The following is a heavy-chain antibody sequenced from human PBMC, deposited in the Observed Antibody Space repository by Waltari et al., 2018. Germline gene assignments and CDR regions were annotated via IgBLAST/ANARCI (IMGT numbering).Heavy chain of an antibody. CDR3: AKDIVAAIWAFDH. J-gene: IGHJ4*02. Sequence: EVQVVESGGGLLHPGGSLRLSCAASGFTFSTYGMAWVRQAPGKGLQWVSGISGGGCPTYYADSVKGRFTISRDDSKHTLFLQMDSLRAEDTAIYYCAKDIVAAIWAFDHWGQGALVTVSS. CDR2: ISGGGCPT. V-gene: IGHV3-23*04. CDR1: GFTFSTYG. D-gene: IGHD5-12*01.